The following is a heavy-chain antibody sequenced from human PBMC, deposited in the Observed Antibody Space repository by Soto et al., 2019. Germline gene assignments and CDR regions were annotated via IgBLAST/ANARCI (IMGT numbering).Heavy chain of an antibody. D-gene: IGHD2-8*01. J-gene: IGHJ6*02. V-gene: IGHV3-23*01. CDR2: ISGSGGST. CDR1: GFTFSSYA. CDR3: AKAKVRPDLYDGMDV. Sequence: PGGSLRLSCAASGFTFSSYAMSWVRQAPGKGLEWVSAISGSGGSTYYADSVKGRFTISRDNSKNTLYLQMNSLRAEDTAGYYCAKAKVRPDLYDGMDVWGQGTTVTVSS.